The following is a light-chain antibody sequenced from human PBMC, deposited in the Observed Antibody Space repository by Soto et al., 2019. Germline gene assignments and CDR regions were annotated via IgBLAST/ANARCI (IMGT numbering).Light chain of an antibody. CDR3: QQCDDWPYT. CDR1: QGIKNY. J-gene: IGKJ2*01. CDR2: DAS. V-gene: IGKV3D-15*01. Sequence: EIVMTQSPVTLSVSPGERATLSCRASQGIKNYLAWFQQKPGQAPRLLIYDASNRATGIPARFSGSGSGTDFTLSINSLQSDDSAVYYCQQCDDWPYTFGQGTKVDIK.